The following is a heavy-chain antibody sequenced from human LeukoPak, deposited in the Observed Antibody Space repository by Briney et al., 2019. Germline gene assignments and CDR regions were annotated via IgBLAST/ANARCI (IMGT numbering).Heavy chain of an antibody. CDR3: AAHSSSWYRAFDI. J-gene: IGHJ3*02. Sequence: GGSLRLSCTASGFIVRTNYMSWVRQAPGKGLEWVSVIYSDDSSYYADSVKGRFTISRDNSKNTLYLQIHSLRAEDTAVYYCAAHSSSWYRAFDIWGQGTMVTVSS. CDR1: GFIVRTNY. D-gene: IGHD6-13*01. V-gene: IGHV3-53*01. CDR2: IYSDDSS.